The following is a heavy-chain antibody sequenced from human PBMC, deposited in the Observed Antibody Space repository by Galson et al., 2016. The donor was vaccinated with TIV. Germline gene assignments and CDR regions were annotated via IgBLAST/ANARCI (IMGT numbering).Heavy chain of an antibody. CDR3: ARGGWSDFFPPNWFDP. Sequence: SETLSLTCSVSGGSIRSHFWSWVRQPPGKGLEWIGSVFYSGTTYYNPSLKSRVTMSVDMSKNHFSLKLSFVAAAASAVYYCARGGWSDFFPPNWFDPWGQGTLVTVSS. V-gene: IGHV4-59*11. CDR1: GGSIRSHF. J-gene: IGHJ5*02. D-gene: IGHD3/OR15-3a*01. CDR2: VFYSGTT.